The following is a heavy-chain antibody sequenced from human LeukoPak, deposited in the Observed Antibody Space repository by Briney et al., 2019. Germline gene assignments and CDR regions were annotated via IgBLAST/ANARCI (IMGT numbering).Heavy chain of an antibody. Sequence: PGRSLRLSCAASGFTFSSYAMHWVRQAPGKGLEWVAGISYDGSKKYYADAVKGRFTISRDNSKNTLYLQMNSLRAEDTAVYYCARDQSYWGQGTLVTVSS. J-gene: IGHJ4*02. CDR3: ARDQSY. CDR2: ISYDGSKK. CDR1: GFTFSSYA. V-gene: IGHV3-30*04.